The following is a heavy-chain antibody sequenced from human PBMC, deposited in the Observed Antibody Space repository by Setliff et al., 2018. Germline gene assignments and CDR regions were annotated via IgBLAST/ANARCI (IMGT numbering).Heavy chain of an antibody. J-gene: IGHJ3*02. CDR3: AISTIFGVVSPTPDAFDI. CDR2: INPNSGGT. V-gene: IGHV1-2*04. CDR1: GYTFTGYY. Sequence: ASVKVSCKASGYTFTGYYMHWVRQAPGQGLEWMGWINPNSGGTNYAQKFQGWVTMTRDTSISTAYMELSRLRSDDTAVYYCAISTIFGVVSPTPDAFDIWGQGTMVTVS. D-gene: IGHD3-3*01.